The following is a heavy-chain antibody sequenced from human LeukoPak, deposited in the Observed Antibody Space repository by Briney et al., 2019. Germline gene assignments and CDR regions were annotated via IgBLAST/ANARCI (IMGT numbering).Heavy chain of an antibody. J-gene: IGHJ3*02. CDR3: ARSYSSSWSDAFDI. D-gene: IGHD6-13*01. Sequence: GGSLRLSCAASGFTFSSYAMGWVRQAPGKGLEWVSAISGSGATTYYEDSVKGRFSISRDNSRSTLYLQMNSLRAEDTAVYYCARSYSSSWSDAFDIWGQGTMVTVSS. V-gene: IGHV3-23*01. CDR1: GFTFSSYA. CDR2: ISGSGATT.